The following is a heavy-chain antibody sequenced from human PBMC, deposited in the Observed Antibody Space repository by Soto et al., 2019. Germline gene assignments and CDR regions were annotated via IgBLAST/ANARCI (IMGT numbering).Heavy chain of an antibody. Sequence: GGSLRLSCAASGFTVSSNYMSWVRQAPGKGLEWVSFIYSGGSTYYAGSVKGRFTISRDNSKNTLYLQMDSLRVEDTAVYYCARGYCSSTTCGGAIDYWGQGTLVTVSS. CDR3: ARGYCSSTTCGGAIDY. CDR2: IYSGGST. V-gene: IGHV3-53*01. J-gene: IGHJ4*02. D-gene: IGHD2-2*01. CDR1: GFTVSSNY.